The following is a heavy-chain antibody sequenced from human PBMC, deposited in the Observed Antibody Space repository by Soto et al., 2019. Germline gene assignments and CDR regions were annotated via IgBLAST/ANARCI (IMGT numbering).Heavy chain of an antibody. V-gene: IGHV3-23*01. Sequence: GGSLRLSCAASEFTFSSYAMSWVRQAAGKGLEWVSGISGSGGSTYYADSVKGRFTISRDNAKNSLYLQMNSLRDEDTAVYYCARDGAGPREGFDIWGQGTMVTVSS. CDR3: ARDGAGPREGFDI. CDR2: ISGSGGST. J-gene: IGHJ3*02. CDR1: EFTFSSYA. D-gene: IGHD3-10*01.